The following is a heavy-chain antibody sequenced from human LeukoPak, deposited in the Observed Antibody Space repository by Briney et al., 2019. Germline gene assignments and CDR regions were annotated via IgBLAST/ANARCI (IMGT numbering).Heavy chain of an antibody. CDR3: ARERWRSGSYHDAFDV. CDR1: GFTFSDHY. V-gene: IGHV3-72*01. J-gene: IGHJ3*01. Sequence: GGSLRLSCAASGFTFSDHYMRWVRRAPGKGLEWVGRIRDKANSYTTEYAASVKGRFTISRDDSKNSMYLQMNSLKTEDTAVYYCARERWRSGSYHDAFDVWGQGTMVTVSS. D-gene: IGHD1-26*01. CDR2: IRDKANSYTT.